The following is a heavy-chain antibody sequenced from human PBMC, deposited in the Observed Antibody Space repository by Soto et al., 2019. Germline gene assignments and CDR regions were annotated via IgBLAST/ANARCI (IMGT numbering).Heavy chain of an antibody. CDR3: AKVKAAAGIHLGIHYYGMDV. J-gene: IGHJ6*02. Sequence: ASVKVSCKASGYTFTGYYMHWVRQAPGQGLEWMGWINPNSGGTNYAQKFQGWVTMTRDTSISTAYMELSRLRSDDTAVYYCAKVKAAAGIHLGIHYYGMDVWGQGTTVTVSS. CDR2: INPNSGGT. D-gene: IGHD6-13*01. CDR1: GYTFTGYY. V-gene: IGHV1-2*04.